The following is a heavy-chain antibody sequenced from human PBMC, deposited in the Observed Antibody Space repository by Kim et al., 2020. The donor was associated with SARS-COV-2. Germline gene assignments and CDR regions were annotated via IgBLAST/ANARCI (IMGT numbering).Heavy chain of an antibody. CDR3: VRGGCSSPSCLDY. J-gene: IGHJ4*02. Sequence: YADPGKGRFDISRDNAKNTLYLEVNRLRDDDTAVYYCVRGGCSSPSCLDYWGQGTLVTVSS. V-gene: IGHV3-74*01. D-gene: IGHD2-2*01.